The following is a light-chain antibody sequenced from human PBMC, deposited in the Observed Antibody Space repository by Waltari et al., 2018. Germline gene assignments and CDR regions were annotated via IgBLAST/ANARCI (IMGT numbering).Light chain of an antibody. Sequence: QSVLTQPPSVSGAPGPRVTIPCTGSWSNIGAGYDVHWYQQLPGKAPTLLLYGVNTRPPGVPDRFFGSKSGTSASLAIPGLQPEDEADYYCQSYDTSLGVVFGGGTKLTVL. CDR3: QSYDTSLGVV. CDR1: WSNIGAGYD. J-gene: IGLJ2*01. CDR2: GVN. V-gene: IGLV1-40*01.